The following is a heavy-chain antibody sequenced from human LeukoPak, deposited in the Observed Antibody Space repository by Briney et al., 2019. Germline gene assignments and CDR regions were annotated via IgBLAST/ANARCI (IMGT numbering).Heavy chain of an antibody. V-gene: IGHV3-30*18. J-gene: IGHJ4*02. CDR3: AKAAVYSKRWTPFDD. D-gene: IGHD1-26*01. Sequence: GGSVRLSCAASGFICSSYGMHWVGQAPGKGREWVALMAGDGHNIYYADSVRGRFTISRDNSKNTVYLQMNSLRPEDTAVYYCAKAAVYSKRWTPFDDWGRGTLVTVSS. CDR1: GFICSSYG. CDR2: MAGDGHNI.